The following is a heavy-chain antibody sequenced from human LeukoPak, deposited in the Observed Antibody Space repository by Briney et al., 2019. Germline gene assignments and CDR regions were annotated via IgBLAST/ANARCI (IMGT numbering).Heavy chain of an antibody. J-gene: IGHJ4*02. Sequence: ASVKVSCKASGYTFTGYYMHWVRQAPGQGLEWMGWINPNSGGTNYAQKFQGRVTMTRDTSISTAYMELSRLRSDDTAVYYCARVGGAYYYGSGSSYFDYWGQGTLVTVSS. CDR1: GYTFTGYY. CDR2: INPNSGGT. CDR3: ARVGGAYYYGSGSSYFDY. D-gene: IGHD3-10*01. V-gene: IGHV1-2*02.